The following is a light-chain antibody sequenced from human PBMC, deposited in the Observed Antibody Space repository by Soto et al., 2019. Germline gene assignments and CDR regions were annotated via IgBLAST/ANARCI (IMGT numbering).Light chain of an antibody. V-gene: IGKV3-20*01. J-gene: IGKJ1*01. Sequence: EIVLTQSPGTLSVSPGERATLSCRASQSVSSSYLAWYQQKPGQAPRLLISAASSRATGTPDRFSGSGSGTDFTLTISRLEPEDFAVYYCQHYGSLLALTFGQGTKVEIK. CDR2: AAS. CDR1: QSVSSSY. CDR3: QHYGSLLALT.